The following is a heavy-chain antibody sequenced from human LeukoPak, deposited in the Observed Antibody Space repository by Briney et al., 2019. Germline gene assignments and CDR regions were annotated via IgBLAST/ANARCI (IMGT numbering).Heavy chain of an antibody. CDR3: AKFYGDYDVGTFDI. V-gene: IGHV4-39*01. CDR2: IYYSGST. CDR1: GGSISSSSYY. Sequence: SETLSLTCTVSGGSISSSSYYWGWIRQPPGKGLEWIGSIYYSGSTYYNPSLKSRVTISVDTSKNQFSLKLSSVTAADTAVCYCAKFYGDYDVGTFDIWGQGTMVTVSS. J-gene: IGHJ3*02. D-gene: IGHD4-17*01.